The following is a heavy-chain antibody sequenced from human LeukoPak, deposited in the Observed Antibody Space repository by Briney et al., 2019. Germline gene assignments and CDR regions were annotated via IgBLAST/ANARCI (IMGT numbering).Heavy chain of an antibody. CDR2: IYHSGST. CDR3: ARDRSWSSGLYFDY. Sequence: SETLSLTCAVSGYSISSGYYWGWIRQPPGKGLEWIGSIYHSGSTYYNPSLKSRVTISVDTSKNQFSLKLSSVTAADTAVYYCARDRSWSSGLYFDYWGQGTLLTVSS. J-gene: IGHJ4*02. V-gene: IGHV4-38-2*02. CDR1: GYSISSGYY. D-gene: IGHD6-19*01.